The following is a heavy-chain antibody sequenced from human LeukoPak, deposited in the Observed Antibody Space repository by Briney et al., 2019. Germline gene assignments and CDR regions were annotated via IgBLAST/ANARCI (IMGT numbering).Heavy chain of an antibody. CDR1: GGSFSSYA. CDR3: ATNYYGSGSPTYYVYG. J-gene: IGHJ6*03. V-gene: IGHV1-69*05. CDR2: IIPILGAA. D-gene: IGHD3-10*01. Sequence: GASVKVSCKASGGSFSSYAISWVRQAPGQGLEWMGGIIPILGAANYAQKFQGRVTITTDESTSTAYMELSRLRSEETAVYYCATNYYGSGSPTYYVYGWGKGPTVTVS.